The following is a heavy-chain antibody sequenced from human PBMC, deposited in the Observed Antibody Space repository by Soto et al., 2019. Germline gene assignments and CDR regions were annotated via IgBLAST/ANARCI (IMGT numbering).Heavy chain of an antibody. CDR2: IDSGSTTI. Sequence: EVQLVESGGGLVQPGGSLRLSCAASGFTFSRHSMNWVRQAPGQGPECVAYIDSGSTTIYYADSVKGRFTISRDNAKNSLFLQMNSLRVEERAVYYCARGVLHEYGDYYDSWGQGTLVTVSS. CDR1: GFTFSRHS. D-gene: IGHD4-17*01. J-gene: IGHJ4*02. V-gene: IGHV3-48*01. CDR3: ARGVLHEYGDYYDS.